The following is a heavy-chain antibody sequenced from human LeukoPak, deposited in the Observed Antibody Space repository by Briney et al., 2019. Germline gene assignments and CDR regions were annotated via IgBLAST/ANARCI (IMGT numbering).Heavy chain of an antibody. CDR2: ISSSSYI. CDR3: ASSHPALVVPPS. CDR1: GFTFSSYS. J-gene: IGHJ5*02. Sequence: GGSLRLSCAASGFTFSSYSMNWVRQAPGKGLEWVSSISSSSYIYYADSVKGRFTISRDNAKNSLYLQMNSLRAEDTAVYYCASSHPALVVPPSWGQGTLVTVSS. V-gene: IGHV3-21*01. D-gene: IGHD2-15*01.